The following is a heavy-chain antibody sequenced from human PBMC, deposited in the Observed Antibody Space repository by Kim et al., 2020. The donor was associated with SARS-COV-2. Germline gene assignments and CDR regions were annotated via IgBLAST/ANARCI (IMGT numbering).Heavy chain of an antibody. CDR1: GGSISSYY. CDR3: ARTRFGSLPVYYFDY. CDR2: IYYSGST. Sequence: SETLSLTCTVSGGSISSYYWSWIRQPPGKGLEWIGYIYYSGSTNYNPSLKSRVTISVDTSKNQFSLKLSSVTAADTAVYYCARTRFGSLPVYYFDYWGQGTLVTVSS. J-gene: IGHJ4*02. V-gene: IGHV4-59*08. D-gene: IGHD3-10*01.